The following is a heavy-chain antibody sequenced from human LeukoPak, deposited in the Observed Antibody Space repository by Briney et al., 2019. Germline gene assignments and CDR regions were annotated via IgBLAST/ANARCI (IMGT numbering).Heavy chain of an antibody. Sequence: PGGSLRLSCAASGFTFSSYSMNWVRQAPGKGLEWVSSISSSSTYIYYADSVKGRFTISRDNAKNSLYLQMNSLRAEDTAFYYCAREAYNAFDYWARGTLVTVSS. CDR2: ISSSSTYI. CDR1: GFTFSSYS. J-gene: IGHJ4*02. CDR3: AREAYNAFDY. V-gene: IGHV3-21*01. D-gene: IGHD1-1*01.